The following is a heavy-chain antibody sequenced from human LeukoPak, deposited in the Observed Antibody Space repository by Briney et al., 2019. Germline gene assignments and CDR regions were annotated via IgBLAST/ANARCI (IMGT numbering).Heavy chain of an antibody. V-gene: IGHV3-7*01. CDR2: IDQDGRDI. J-gene: IGHJ4*02. CDR3: ARGRGRSGGNC. Sequence: RGSLRLSCAASRFTLTSYWMSWVRPAPGKGLEWLAYIDQDGRDISYLDSVKGRFTIARDNAKNSLILQMNSLRTEDTAVYYCARGRGRSGGNCWGQGTLVTVSS. CDR1: RFTLTSYW. D-gene: IGHD2-15*01.